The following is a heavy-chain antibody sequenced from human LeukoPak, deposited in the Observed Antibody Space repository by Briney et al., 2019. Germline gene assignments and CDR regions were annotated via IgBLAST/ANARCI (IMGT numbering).Heavy chain of an antibody. Sequence: GGSLRLSCAASGFTFSSYAMSWVRQAPGKGLEWVSVISDSGGSTYYADSVEGRFTISRDNSKNTLHLQMNSLRAEDTAVYYCARGTTVVNHFDYWGQGTLVTVSS. CDR2: ISDSGGST. CDR1: GFTFSSYA. V-gene: IGHV3-23*01. J-gene: IGHJ4*02. CDR3: ARGTTVVNHFDY. D-gene: IGHD4-23*01.